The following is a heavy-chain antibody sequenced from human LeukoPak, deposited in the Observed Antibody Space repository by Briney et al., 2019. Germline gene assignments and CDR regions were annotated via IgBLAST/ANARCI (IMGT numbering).Heavy chain of an antibody. J-gene: IGHJ4*02. CDR3: AKDYDSSGSLDY. Sequence: PGGSLRLSCAASGFTFSSYAMSWVRQAPGKGLEWVAVIWYDGSNKYYADSVKGRFTVSRDNSKNTLYLQMNSLRAEDTAVYYCAKDYDSSGSLDYWGQGTLVTVSS. D-gene: IGHD3-22*01. CDR1: GFTFSSYA. V-gene: IGHV3-30*02. CDR2: IWYDGSNK.